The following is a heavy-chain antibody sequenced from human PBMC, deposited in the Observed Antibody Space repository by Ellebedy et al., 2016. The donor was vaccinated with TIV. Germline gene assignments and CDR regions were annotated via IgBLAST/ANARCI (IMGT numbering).Heavy chain of an antibody. D-gene: IGHD3-9*01. V-gene: IGHV3-9*01. Sequence: SLKISCAASGFTFDDYAMHWVRQAPGKGLEWVSGISWNSGSIGYADSVKGRFTISRDNAKNSLYLQMNSLRAEDTALYYCAKAPRGDILTGAFDYWGQGTLVTVSS. CDR3: AKAPRGDILTGAFDY. CDR1: GFTFDDYA. CDR2: ISWNSGSI. J-gene: IGHJ4*02.